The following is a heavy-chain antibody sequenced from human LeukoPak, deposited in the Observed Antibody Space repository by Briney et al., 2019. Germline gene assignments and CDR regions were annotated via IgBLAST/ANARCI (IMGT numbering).Heavy chain of an antibody. CDR1: GGSFSGYY. V-gene: IGHV4-34*01. D-gene: IGHD2-2*03. CDR2: TNHSGST. Sequence: SETLSLTCAVYGGSFSGYYWSWIRQPPGKGLEWIGETNHSGSTNYNPSLKSRVTISVDTSKNQFSLKLSSVTAADTAVYYCARMLLDIVVVPAAMISPYFDYWGQGTLVTVSS. J-gene: IGHJ4*02. CDR3: ARMLLDIVVVPAAMISPYFDY.